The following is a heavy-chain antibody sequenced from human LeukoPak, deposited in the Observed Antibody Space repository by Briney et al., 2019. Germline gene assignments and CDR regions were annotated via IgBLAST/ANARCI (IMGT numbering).Heavy chain of an antibody. Sequence: GRSLRLSCAASGFTFSSYAMHWVRQAPGKGLEWVAVISYDGSNKYYADSVKGRFTISRDNSKNTLYLQMNSLRAEDTAVYYCARDQAPESNYYYYYGMDVWGQGTTVTVSS. CDR1: GFTFSSYA. CDR2: ISYDGSNK. CDR3: ARDQAPESNYYYYYGMDV. V-gene: IGHV3-30-3*01. J-gene: IGHJ6*02.